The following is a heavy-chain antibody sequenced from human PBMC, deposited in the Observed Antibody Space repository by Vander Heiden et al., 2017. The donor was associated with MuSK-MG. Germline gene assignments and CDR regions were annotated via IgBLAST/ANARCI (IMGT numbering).Heavy chain of an antibody. CDR1: GFTFSSHA. Sequence: EVQLLESGGGLVLPVGSLRLSCAASGFTFSSHAMSWVRQAPGKGLEWVSAISGSGWSTYYADSVKGRFTISRDNLKNTLDLQMNSLRAEDTAVYYCAKDVLLWFGESPDYWGQGTLVTVSS. V-gene: IGHV3-23*01. CDR3: AKDVLLWFGESPDY. J-gene: IGHJ4*02. CDR2: ISGSGWST. D-gene: IGHD3-10*01.